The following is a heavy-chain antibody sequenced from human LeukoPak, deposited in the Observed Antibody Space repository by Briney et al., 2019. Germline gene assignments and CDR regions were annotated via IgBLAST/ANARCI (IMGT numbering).Heavy chain of an antibody. J-gene: IGHJ4*02. CDR3: TAGDDEGTIDY. CDR2: IKSKTDGGTT. Sequence: GGSLRLSCAASGFTFSNAWMSWVRQAPGKGLEWVGRIKSKTDGGTTDYAAPVKGRFTISRDDSKSIAYLQMNSLKTEDTAVYYCTAGDDEGTIDYWGQGTLVTVSS. D-gene: IGHD1-7*01. CDR1: GFTFSNAW. V-gene: IGHV3-15*01.